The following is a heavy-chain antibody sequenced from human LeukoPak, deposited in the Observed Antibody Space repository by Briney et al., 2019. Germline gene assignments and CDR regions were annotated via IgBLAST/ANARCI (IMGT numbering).Heavy chain of an antibody. CDR3: ARGGRLCSGSNCFLNWVDR. Sequence: GSVKVSCKASGYTFTGYYIHWVRQAPGQGLEWMAWINPNSTSTTYAQSFQDRVTVTRDTSINTAYMELSSLKLDDTAIYYYARGGRLCSGSNCFLNWVDRWGQGTLVTVSS. V-gene: IGHV1-2*02. CDR1: GYTFTGYY. D-gene: IGHD2-2*01. CDR2: INPNSTST. J-gene: IGHJ5*02.